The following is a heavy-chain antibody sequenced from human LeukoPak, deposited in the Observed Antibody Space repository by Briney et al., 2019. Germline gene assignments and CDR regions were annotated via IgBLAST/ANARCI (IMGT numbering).Heavy chain of an antibody. J-gene: IGHJ4*02. Sequence: GGSLRLSCVASGFTFSNYAMSWVRQAPGKGLEWVSAISNSDDGRYYADSAKGRFTISRDNSKNTLYLQMNSLRTEDTAVYYCAKDSSASFYCGGGACYSNYWGQGTLVTVSS. V-gene: IGHV3-23*01. CDR3: AKDSSASFYCGGGACYSNY. CDR2: ISNSDDGR. D-gene: IGHD2-15*01. CDR1: GFTFSNYA.